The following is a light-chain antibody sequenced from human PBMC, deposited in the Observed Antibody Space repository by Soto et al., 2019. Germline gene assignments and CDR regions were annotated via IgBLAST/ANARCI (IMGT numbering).Light chain of an antibody. J-gene: IGKJ5*01. CDR2: GAS. V-gene: IGKV3-20*01. CDR3: QQYGSSPIT. CDR1: QSVSSSY. Sequence: EIVLTQSPGTLSLSPGERATLSVMGSQSVSSSYLAWYQQKPGQAPRLLIYGASSRATGIPDRFSGSGSGTDFTLTISRLEPEDFAVYYCQQYGSSPITFGQGTRLEIK.